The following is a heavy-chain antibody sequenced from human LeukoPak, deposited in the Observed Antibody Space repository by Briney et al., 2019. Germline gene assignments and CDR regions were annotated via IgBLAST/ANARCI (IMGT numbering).Heavy chain of an antibody. CDR3: AREGPYSGSYDYFDY. CDR1: GYTFTSYG. J-gene: IGHJ4*02. CDR2: ISAYNGNT. V-gene: IGHV1-18*01. Sequence: ASVKVSCKASGYTFTSYGISWVRQAPGQGLEWMGWISAYNGNTNYAQKLQGRVTMTTDTSTSTAYMELRSLRSDDTAVYYCAREGPYSGSYDYFDYWGQGTLVTVSS. D-gene: IGHD1-26*01.